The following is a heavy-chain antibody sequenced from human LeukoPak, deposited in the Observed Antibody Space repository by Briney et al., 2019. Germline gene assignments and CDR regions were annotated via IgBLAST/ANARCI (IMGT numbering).Heavy chain of an antibody. J-gene: IGHJ4*02. Sequence: GRSLRLSCAASGFTFTSYWMSWVRQAPGKGLEWVANIDQDGSEKNYVDSVKGRFTISRDNAKNSLYLQLNSLRAEDTAVYYCARDQVGIFDYWGQGTLVTVSS. CDR3: ARDQVGIFDY. CDR2: IDQDGSEK. D-gene: IGHD1-26*01. V-gene: IGHV3-7*01. CDR1: GFTFTSYW.